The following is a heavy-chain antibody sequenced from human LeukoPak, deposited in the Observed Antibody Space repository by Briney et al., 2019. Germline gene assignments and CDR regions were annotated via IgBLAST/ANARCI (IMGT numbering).Heavy chain of an antibody. Sequence: GGSLRLSCAASGFTFSSFAMSWVRQAPGKGLEWVSAISGSGGNTYYADSVKGRFTISRDNSKNTLYLQMNSLRAEDTAVYYCARGGYGGNSVPYKYGMDVWGQGTTVTVSS. D-gene: IGHD4-23*01. J-gene: IGHJ6*02. CDR2: ISGSGGNT. V-gene: IGHV3-23*01. CDR3: ARGGYGGNSVPYKYGMDV. CDR1: GFTFSSFA.